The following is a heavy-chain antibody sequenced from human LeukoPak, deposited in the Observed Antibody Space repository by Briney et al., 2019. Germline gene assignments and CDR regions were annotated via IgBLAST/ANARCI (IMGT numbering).Heavy chain of an antibody. D-gene: IGHD5-12*01. CDR2: IYYSGST. CDR1: GGSISSYY. CDR3: ARWLPNEGAFDI. J-gene: IGHJ3*02. Sequence: SETLSLTCTVSGGSISSYYWSWIRQPPGKGLEWIGYIYYSGSTNYNPSLKSRVTISVDTSKNQFSLKLSSVTAADTAVYYCARWLPNEGAFDIWGQGTMVTVSS. V-gene: IGHV4-59*01.